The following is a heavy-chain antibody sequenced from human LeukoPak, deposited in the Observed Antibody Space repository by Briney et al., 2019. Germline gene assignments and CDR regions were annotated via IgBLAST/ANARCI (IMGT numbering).Heavy chain of an antibody. CDR1: GGSISSYY. Sequence: SQTLSLTCTVSGGSISSYYWSWIRQPPGKGLEWIGYIYYSGSTNYNPSLKSRVTISVDTSKNQFSLKLSSVTAADTAVYYCARDGYCSSTSCYDYYYGMDVSGKGTTVTVSS. CDR2: IYYSGST. V-gene: IGHV4-59*01. D-gene: IGHD2-2*03. CDR3: ARDGYCSSTSCYDYYYGMDV. J-gene: IGHJ6*04.